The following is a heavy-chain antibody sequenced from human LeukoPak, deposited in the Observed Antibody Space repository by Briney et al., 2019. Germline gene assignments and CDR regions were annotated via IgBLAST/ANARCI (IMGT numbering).Heavy chain of an antibody. Sequence: GGPLRLSCAASGFTFSSYSMNWVRQAPGKGLEWVSAISGSGGSTYYADSVKGRFTISRDNSKISLYLQMNSLRPEDTAVYYCARGASYFEYWGQGTLVTVSS. CDR3: ARGASYFEY. V-gene: IGHV3-23*01. J-gene: IGHJ4*02. CDR2: ISGSGGST. CDR1: GFTFSSYS.